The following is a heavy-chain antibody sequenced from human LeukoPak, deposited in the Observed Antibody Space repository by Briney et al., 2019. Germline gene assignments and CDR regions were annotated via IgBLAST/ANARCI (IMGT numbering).Heavy chain of an antibody. CDR1: GGSISSYY. J-gene: IGHJ3*02. CDR3: ARPYYDSSGYRSNAFDI. Sequence: SETLSLTCAVSGGSISSYYRSWIRQPPGKGLEWIGYIYYSGSTNYNPSLKSRVTISVDTSKNQFSLKLSSVTAADTAVYYCARPYYDSSGYRSNAFDIWGQGTMVTVSS. V-gene: IGHV4-59*01. CDR2: IYYSGST. D-gene: IGHD3-22*01.